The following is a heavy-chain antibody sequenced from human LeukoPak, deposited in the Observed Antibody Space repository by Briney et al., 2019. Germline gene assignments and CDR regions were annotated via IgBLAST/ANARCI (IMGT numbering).Heavy chain of an antibody. CDR1: GGSFSGYY. V-gene: IGHV4-34*01. CDR2: INHSGST. J-gene: IGHJ6*03. CDR3: ARTTEGYCSSASCFGFSYSYYMDV. D-gene: IGHD2-2*01. Sequence: SETLSLTCAVYGGSFSGYYWSWIRQPPGKGLELLGEINHSGSTNYNPSLKSRVTISVDTSKNQFSLKLSSVIAADTAVYYCARTTEGYCSSASCFGFSYSYYMDVWGKGTTVTISS.